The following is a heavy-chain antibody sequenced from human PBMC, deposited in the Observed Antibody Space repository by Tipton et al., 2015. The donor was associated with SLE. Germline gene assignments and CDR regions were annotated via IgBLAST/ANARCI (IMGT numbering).Heavy chain of an antibody. D-gene: IGHD6-6*01. CDR2: ISAYNGNT. CDR1: GGTFSSYA. CDR3: ASRPIAARPGWFDP. V-gene: IGHV1-18*01. J-gene: IGHJ5*02. Sequence: QLVQSGAEVKKPGSSVKVSCKASGGTFSSYAISWVRQAPGQGLEWMGWISAYNGNTNYAQKLQGRVTMTTDTSTSTAYMELSSLRSEDTAVYYCASRPIAARPGWFDPWGQGTLVTVSS.